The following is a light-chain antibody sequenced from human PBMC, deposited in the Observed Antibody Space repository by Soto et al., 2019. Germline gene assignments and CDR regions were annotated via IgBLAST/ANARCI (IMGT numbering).Light chain of an antibody. Sequence: QSALTQPASVSGSPGQSITISCTGTSRDVGYYNYVSWYQHHPGKAPKLIIYEVSNRPSGVSNRFSGSKSGNTASLTISGLQAEDEADYYCSAYTTSSTQVLGGGTKLTVL. CDR1: SRDVGYYNY. J-gene: IGLJ3*02. CDR3: SAYTTSSTQV. V-gene: IGLV2-14*01. CDR2: EVS.